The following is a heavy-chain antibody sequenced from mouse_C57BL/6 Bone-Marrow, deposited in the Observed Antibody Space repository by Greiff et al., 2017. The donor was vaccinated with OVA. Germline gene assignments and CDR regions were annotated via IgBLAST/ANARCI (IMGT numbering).Heavy chain of an antibody. CDR3: ARDRDYDDGYYAMDY. V-gene: IGHV5-16*01. J-gene: IGHJ4*01. D-gene: IGHD2-4*01. CDR2: INYDGSST. Sequence: EVKVVESEGGLVQPGSSMKLSCTASGFTFSDYYMAWVRQVPEKGLEWVANINYDGSSTYYLDSLKSRFIISRDNAKNILYLQMSSLKSEDTATYYCARDRDYDDGYYAMDYWGQGTSVTVSS. CDR1: GFTFSDYY.